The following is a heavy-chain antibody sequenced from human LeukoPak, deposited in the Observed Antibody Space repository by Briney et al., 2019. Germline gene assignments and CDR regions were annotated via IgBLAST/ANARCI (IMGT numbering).Heavy chain of an antibody. V-gene: IGHV3-7*01. CDR2: IKQDGSEK. D-gene: IGHD6-6*01. CDR1: GFTFSSYG. Sequence: PGGSLRLSCAASGFTFSSYGMHWVRQAPGKGLEWVANIKQDGSEKYYVDSVKGRFTISRDNAKNSLYLQMNSLRAEDTAVYYCARDKVYSSSWDYYYYMDVWGKGTTVTVSS. J-gene: IGHJ6*03. CDR3: ARDKVYSSSWDYYYYMDV.